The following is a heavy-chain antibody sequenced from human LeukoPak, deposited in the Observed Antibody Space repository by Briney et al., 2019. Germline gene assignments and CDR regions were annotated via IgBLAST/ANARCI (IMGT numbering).Heavy chain of an antibody. D-gene: IGHD2-2*01. J-gene: IGHJ4*02. CDR1: GYTFTSYG. CDR2: ISAYNGNT. CDR3: ARDLGPYCSSTSCPPDY. V-gene: IGHV1-18*01. Sequence: ASVKVSCKASGYTFTSYGISWVRQAPGQGLEWMGWISAYNGNTNYAQKLQGRVTMTTDTSTSTAYMELRSLRSDDTAMYYCARDLGPYCSSTSCPPDYWGQGTLVTVSS.